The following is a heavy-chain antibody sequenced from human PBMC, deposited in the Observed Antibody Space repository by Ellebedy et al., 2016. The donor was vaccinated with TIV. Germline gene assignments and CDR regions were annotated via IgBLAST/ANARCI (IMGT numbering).Heavy chain of an antibody. V-gene: IGHV4-34*01. Sequence: SETLSLTCAVYGGSFSDYYWSWIRQPPGKGLEWIGEINHSGSTNYNPSLKSRVTISVDTSKNQFSLKLSSVTVADTAVFYCARRVTTTIRANWYFDLWGRGTLVTVSS. CDR2: INHSGST. D-gene: IGHD4-17*01. CDR1: GGSFSDYY. J-gene: IGHJ2*01. CDR3: ARRVTTTIRANWYFDL.